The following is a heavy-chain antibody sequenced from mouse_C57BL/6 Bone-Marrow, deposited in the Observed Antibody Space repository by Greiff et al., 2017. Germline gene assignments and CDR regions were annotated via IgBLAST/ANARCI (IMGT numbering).Heavy chain of an antibody. CDR3: ARSEWDYDRGYWYFDV. Sequence: QVQLQQSGAELVRPGPSVKMSCKASGYTFTNYWIGWAKQRPGHGLEWIGDIYPGGGYTNYNEKFKGKATLTADKSSSTAYMQFSSLTSEDSAIYYCARSEWDYDRGYWYFDVWGTGTTVTVSS. D-gene: IGHD2-4*01. V-gene: IGHV1-63*01. CDR2: IYPGGGYT. J-gene: IGHJ1*03. CDR1: GYTFTNYW.